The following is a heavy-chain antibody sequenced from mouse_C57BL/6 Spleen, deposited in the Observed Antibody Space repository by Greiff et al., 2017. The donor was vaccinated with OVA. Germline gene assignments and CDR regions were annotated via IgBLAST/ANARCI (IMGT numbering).Heavy chain of an antibody. J-gene: IGHJ4*01. D-gene: IGHD1-1*01. V-gene: IGHV5-17*01. CDR1: GFTFSDYG. Sequence: EVQLVESGGGLVKPGGSLKLSCAASGFTFSDYGMHWVRQAPEKGLEWVAYISSGSSTIYYADTVKGRFTISRDNATNTLFLQLTSLRSEDTAMYYCARDGSSSYYYAMDDWGKGTSVTVSS. CDR3: ARDGSSSYYYAMDD. CDR2: ISSGSSTI.